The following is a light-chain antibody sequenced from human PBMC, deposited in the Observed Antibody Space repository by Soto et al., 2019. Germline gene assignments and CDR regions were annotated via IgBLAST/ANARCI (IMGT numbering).Light chain of an antibody. J-gene: IGLJ2*01. Sequence: QSVLTQPPSASGSPGQSVTLSCTGTSSDVGGYNYVSWYQQHPGKAPKLMIYEVSKRPSGVPDRFSGSKSGNTASLTVYGLQAEDEADSYCSSYAGSNNLVFGGGTKLTVL. CDR1: SSDVGGYNY. CDR2: EVS. CDR3: SSYAGSNNLV. V-gene: IGLV2-8*01.